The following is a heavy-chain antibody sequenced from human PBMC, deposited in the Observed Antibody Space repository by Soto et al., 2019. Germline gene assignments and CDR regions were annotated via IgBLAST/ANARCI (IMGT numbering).Heavy chain of an antibody. D-gene: IGHD3-10*01. CDR3: AGLKGWFGDPYYGMDV. CDR1: GGSISSSSYY. V-gene: IGHV4-39*01. J-gene: IGHJ6*02. Sequence: PSETLSLTCTVSGGSISSSSYYWGWIRQPPGKGLEWIGSIYYSGSTYYNPSLKSRVTISVDTSKNQFSLKLSSVTAADTAAYYCAGLKGWFGDPYYGMDVWGQGTTVTVSS. CDR2: IYYSGST.